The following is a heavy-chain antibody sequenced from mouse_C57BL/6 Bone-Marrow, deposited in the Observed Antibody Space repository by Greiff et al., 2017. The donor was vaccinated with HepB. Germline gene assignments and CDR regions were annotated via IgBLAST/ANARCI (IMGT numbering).Heavy chain of an antibody. D-gene: IGHD2-5*01. CDR2: IHPNSGST. CDR3: ARDYSNYWFAY. V-gene: IGHV1-64*01. Sequence: QVQRKESGAELVKPGASVKLSCKASGYTFTSYWMHWVKQRPGQGLEWIGMIHPNSGSTNYNEKFKSKATLTVDKSSSTAYMQLSSLTSEDSAVYYCARDYSNYWFAYWGQGTLVTVSA. CDR1: GYTFTSYW. J-gene: IGHJ3*01.